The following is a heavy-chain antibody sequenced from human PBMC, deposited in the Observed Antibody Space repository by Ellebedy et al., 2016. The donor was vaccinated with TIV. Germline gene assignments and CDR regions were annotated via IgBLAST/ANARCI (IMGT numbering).Heavy chain of an antibody. CDR2: IYYSGNT. J-gene: IGHJ5*01. CDR1: GGSISRSSYY. Sequence: PGGSLRLSCTVSGGSISRSSYYWGWIRQPPGKGLEWIGNIYYSGNTDYSPYLKSRVTISVDTSKNQFSLKLRSVTAADTAVYYCARNPPTYNWVDSWGQGTLVTVSS. V-gene: IGHV4-39*01. CDR3: ARNPPTYNWVDS.